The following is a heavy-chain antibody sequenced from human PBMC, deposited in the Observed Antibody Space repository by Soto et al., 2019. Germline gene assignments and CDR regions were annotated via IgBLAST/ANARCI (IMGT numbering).Heavy chain of an antibody. Sequence: QVQLQESGPGLVKPSQTVSLTCTVSGGSITSGGYYWSWIRQHPGKGLEWIGYIYYSGSTYSNPSLRSRLIKLVNTSKNQFSLRLSSVTAADTAVYYCARDLGVAIAARPGGWFDSWGQGTLVTVSS. D-gene: IGHD6-6*01. J-gene: IGHJ5*01. CDR2: IYYSGST. CDR3: ARDLGVAIAARPGGWFDS. V-gene: IGHV4-31*03. CDR1: GGSITSGGYY.